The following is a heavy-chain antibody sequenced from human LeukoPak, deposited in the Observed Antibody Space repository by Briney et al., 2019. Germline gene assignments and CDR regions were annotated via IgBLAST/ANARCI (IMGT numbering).Heavy chain of an antibody. CDR2: INHSGST. V-gene: IGHV4-34*01. Sequence: SSETLSLTCAVYGGSFSGYYWSWIRQPPGKGLEWIGEINHSGSTNYNPSPKSRVTVSVDTSKNQFSLKLSSVTAADTAVYYCARRVQPYYFDYWGQGTLVTVSS. J-gene: IGHJ4*02. CDR3: ARRVQPYYFDY. D-gene: IGHD1-1*01. CDR1: GGSFSGYY.